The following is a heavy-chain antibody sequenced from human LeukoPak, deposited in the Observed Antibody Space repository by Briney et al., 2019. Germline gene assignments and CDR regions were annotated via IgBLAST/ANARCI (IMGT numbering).Heavy chain of an antibody. D-gene: IGHD4-23*01. CDR2: IYTSGST. J-gene: IGHJ4*02. Sequence: SETLSLTCTVSGGSINSGNYYWSWIRQPAGKGLEWIGRIYTSGSTNYNPSLKSRVTISLGTSKNQFSLQLNSVTPEDTAVYYCTRTHRGSNDYWGQGTLVTVSS. CDR1: GGSINSGNYY. V-gene: IGHV4-61*02. CDR3: TRTHRGSNDY.